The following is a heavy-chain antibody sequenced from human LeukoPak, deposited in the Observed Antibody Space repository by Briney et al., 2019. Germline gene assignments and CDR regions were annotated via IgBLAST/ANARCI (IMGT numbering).Heavy chain of an antibody. J-gene: IGHJ4*02. CDR3: ARVKENSGLYYFDY. Sequence: PGGSLRLSCAASGFTFSNYAVSWVRQAPGKGLEWVSTISSGGGGTYYAASVKGRFTISRDNSRNTLYLQMNSLSAEDTAVYYCARVKENSGLYYFDYWGQGTLVTVSS. CDR2: ISSGGGGT. V-gene: IGHV3-23*01. D-gene: IGHD5-12*01. CDR1: GFTFSNYA.